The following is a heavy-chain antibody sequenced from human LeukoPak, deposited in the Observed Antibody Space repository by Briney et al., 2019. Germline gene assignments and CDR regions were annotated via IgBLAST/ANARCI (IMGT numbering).Heavy chain of an antibody. CDR1: GGSISSSSFY. CDR2: IYYNGRT. Sequence: SETLSLTCTVSGGSISSSSFYWGWIRHPPGRGLECIVSIYYNGRTYYNPSLKGRVTISADTSKNQFSMNLSSVTAADTAVYYCAATIILPAAMGFDYWGQGTLVTVSS. D-gene: IGHD2-2*01. V-gene: IGHV4-39*01. CDR3: AATIILPAAMGFDY. J-gene: IGHJ4*02.